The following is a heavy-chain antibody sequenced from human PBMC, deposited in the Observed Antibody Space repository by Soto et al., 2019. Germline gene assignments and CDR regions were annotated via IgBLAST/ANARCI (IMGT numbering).Heavy chain of an antibody. D-gene: IGHD6-13*01. V-gene: IGHV1-3*03. J-gene: IGHJ4*02. CDR2: INAGNGNT. CDR1: GYTFTSYA. CDR3: ATYSAAGLY. Sequence: ASVKVSCKASGYTFTSYAMHWVRQAPGQRREWMGWINAGNGNTKYAQKFQGRVTITRDTSASTVYMELSSVRSEDMAVYYCATYSAAGLYWGQGTLVPVSS.